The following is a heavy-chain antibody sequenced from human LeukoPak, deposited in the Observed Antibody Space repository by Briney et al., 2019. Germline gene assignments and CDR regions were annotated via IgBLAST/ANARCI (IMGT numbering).Heavy chain of an antibody. V-gene: IGHV4-39*07. J-gene: IGHJ5*02. CDR1: GGSISSSSYY. CDR3: ARWKGSRWTSRDCSSTSCYSSFLWFDP. Sequence: SETLSLTCTVSGGSISSSSYYWSWIRQPPGKGLEWIGEINHSGSTNYNPSLKSRVTISVDTSKNQFSLKLSSVTAADTAVYYCARWKGSRWTSRDCSSTSCYSSFLWFDPWGQGTLVTVSS. D-gene: IGHD2-2*01. CDR2: INHSGST.